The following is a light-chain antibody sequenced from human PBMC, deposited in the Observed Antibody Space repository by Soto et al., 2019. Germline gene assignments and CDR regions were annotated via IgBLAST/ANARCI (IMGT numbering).Light chain of an antibody. Sequence: QSVLTQPPSVPGAPGQRVTISCTGSSSNIGAGYDVHWYHQFPGTAPKLLIYGNSNRPSGVPDRFSGSKSGTSASLAITGLQAEDEADYYCQSYDSSLSGYVFGTGTKVTVL. CDR3: QSYDSSLSGYV. V-gene: IGLV1-40*01. CDR2: GNS. CDR1: SSNIGAGYD. J-gene: IGLJ1*01.